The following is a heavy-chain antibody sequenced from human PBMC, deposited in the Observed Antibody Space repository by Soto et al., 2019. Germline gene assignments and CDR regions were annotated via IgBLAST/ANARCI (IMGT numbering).Heavy chain of an antibody. CDR3: ARPARECSSPGCAN. V-gene: IGHV3-7*01. CDR2: INQDGSES. Sequence: EVQLVESGGGLVQPGGSLRLSCVVSGLTFSNYWMSWVRQAPGKGLEWVANINQDGSESYYVDSVKARFTISRDNAKNSLYLQMTSLSAEDTAVYYCARPARECSSPGCANWGQGTLVTVSS. CDR1: GLTFSNYW. D-gene: IGHD2-2*01. J-gene: IGHJ4*02.